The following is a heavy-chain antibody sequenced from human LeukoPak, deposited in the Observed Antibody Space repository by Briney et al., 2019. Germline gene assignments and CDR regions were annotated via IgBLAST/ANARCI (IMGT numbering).Heavy chain of an antibody. CDR1: GYTFTNYG. Sequence: ASVKVSCRASGYTFTNYGISWVRQAPGQGLEWMGWMSALNGNTNYQHKFQGRVTMTTDTSKNTAYMELRSLRSDDTAMYYCARDSALLNNGDWYGGSDYWGQGTLVTVSS. V-gene: IGHV1-18*01. CDR2: MSALNGNT. J-gene: IGHJ4*02. D-gene: IGHD4-17*01. CDR3: ARDSALLNNGDWYGGSDY.